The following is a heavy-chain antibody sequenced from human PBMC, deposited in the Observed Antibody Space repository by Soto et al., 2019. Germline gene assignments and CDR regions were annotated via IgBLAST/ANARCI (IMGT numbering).Heavy chain of an antibody. J-gene: IGHJ4*02. Sequence: ASVKVSCKASGYTFTGYYMHWVRQAPGQGLEWTGWINPNSGGTNYAQKFQGRVTMTRDTSISTAYMELSRLRSDDTDVYYCALVDSSGPHEWGQGTLVTVYS. D-gene: IGHD3-22*01. CDR3: ALVDSSGPHE. CDR1: GYTFTGYY. V-gene: IGHV1-2*02. CDR2: INPNSGGT.